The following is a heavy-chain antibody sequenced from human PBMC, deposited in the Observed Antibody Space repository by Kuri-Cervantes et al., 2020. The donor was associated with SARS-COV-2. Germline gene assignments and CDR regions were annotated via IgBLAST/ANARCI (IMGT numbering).Heavy chain of an antibody. CDR2: INQDGSEK. CDR1: EFTFSNSD. J-gene: IGHJ4*02. V-gene: IGHV3-7*01. CDR3: GRVSVDTGHYRPFDY. D-gene: IGHD3-9*01. Sequence: GESLKISCAASEFTFSNSDMNWVRQAPGKGLECVAKINQDGSEKYHVDSVKGRFTISRDNTKNSLFLQMNSLRAEDTAVYYCGRVSVDTGHYRPFDYWGQGTVVTVSS.